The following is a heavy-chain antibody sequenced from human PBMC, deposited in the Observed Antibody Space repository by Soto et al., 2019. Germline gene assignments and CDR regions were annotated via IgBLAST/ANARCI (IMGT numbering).Heavy chain of an antibody. J-gene: IGHJ4*02. CDR2: IIPIFGTP. CDR3: ARDRDDYGSGNYYNRIDF. V-gene: IGHV1-69*01. CDR1: GGIFSTYA. Sequence: QVQLVQSGAEVKKPGSSVKVSCKASGGIFSTYAISWLRQAPGQGLEWMGGIIPIFGTPNYAQRLQGRGTITAAESTSTAYMELSRLRSEDTAVYYCARDRDDYGSGNYYNRIDFWGQGTLVTVSS. D-gene: IGHD3-10*01.